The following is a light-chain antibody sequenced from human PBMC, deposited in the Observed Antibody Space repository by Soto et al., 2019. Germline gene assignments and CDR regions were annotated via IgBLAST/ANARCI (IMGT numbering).Light chain of an antibody. J-gene: IGLJ1*01. Sequence: QSVLTQPPSASGSPGQSLTISRTGTSSDVGGYNYVSWYQQHPGKAPKLMIYEVSKRPSGVPDRFSGSKSGNTASLTVSGLQAEDEADEYCSSYAGSNNYVFGTGTKVT. CDR1: SSDVGGYNY. CDR3: SSYAGSNNYV. CDR2: EVS. V-gene: IGLV2-8*01.